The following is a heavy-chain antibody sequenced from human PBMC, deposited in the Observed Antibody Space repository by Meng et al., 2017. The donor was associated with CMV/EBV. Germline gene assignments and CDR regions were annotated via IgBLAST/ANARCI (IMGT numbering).Heavy chain of an antibody. D-gene: IGHD2-2*01. CDR1: GYSISSCYY. Sequence: SETLSLTCTVSGYSISSCYYWCLIRQPPGKGLEWIGSIYHGGSTYYNPSLKSRVTISVDTSKNPFSLQLSTVTAADTAVYYCARGGLTYLKDPGYGSSTSCLGGNWFDPWGQGTLVTVSS. CDR2: IYHGGST. V-gene: IGHV4-38-2*02. J-gene: IGHJ5*02. CDR3: ARGGLTYLKDPGYGSSTSCLGGNWFDP.